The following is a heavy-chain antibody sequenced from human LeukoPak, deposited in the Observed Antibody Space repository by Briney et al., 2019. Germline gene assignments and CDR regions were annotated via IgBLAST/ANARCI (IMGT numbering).Heavy chain of an antibody. J-gene: IGHJ4*02. D-gene: IGHD4-23*01. CDR1: GGSISSYY. Sequence: SETLSLTCTVSGGSISSYYWSWIRQPPGKGREWIGYIYTSGSTNYNPSLKGRVTISVDTSKNQFSLKLTSVTAADTAVYYCARRGGDYWGQGILVTVSS. V-gene: IGHV4-4*09. CDR2: IYTSGST. CDR3: ARRGGDY.